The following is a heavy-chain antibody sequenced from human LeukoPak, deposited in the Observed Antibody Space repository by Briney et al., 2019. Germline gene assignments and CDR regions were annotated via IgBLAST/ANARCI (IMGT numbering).Heavy chain of an antibody. Sequence: GASLKISCKGSGSRFTSYWIGWVRQMPGKGLEWMGIIYPGDSDTRYSPSFQGQVTISADKSISTAYLQWSSLKASDTAMYYCARTPFVVVTAIRAYYYYGMDVWGQGTTVTVSS. D-gene: IGHD2-21*02. CDR3: ARTPFVVVTAIRAYYYYGMDV. V-gene: IGHV5-51*01. CDR1: GSRFTSYW. J-gene: IGHJ6*02. CDR2: IYPGDSDT.